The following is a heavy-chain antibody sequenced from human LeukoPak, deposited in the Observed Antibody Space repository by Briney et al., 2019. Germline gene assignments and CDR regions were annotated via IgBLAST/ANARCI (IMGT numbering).Heavy chain of an antibody. CDR1: GFTLNDHY. J-gene: IGHJ4*02. CDR2: IKNKRGSYTA. D-gene: IGHD2-21*02. Sequence: GGSLRLSCAASGFTLNDHYMDWVRQAPGKGLEWVGRIKNKRGSYTADYAASVKGRFTITRDDSQNSLYLQMNSLKTEDTAVYYCGRDTATALDYWGQGTLVTVSS. CDR3: GRDTATALDY. V-gene: IGHV3-72*01.